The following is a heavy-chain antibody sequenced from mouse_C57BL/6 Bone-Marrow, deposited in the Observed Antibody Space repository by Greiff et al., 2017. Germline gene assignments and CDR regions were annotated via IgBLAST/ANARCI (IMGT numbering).Heavy chain of an antibody. CDR3: TTVYYYGSAAMDY. D-gene: IGHD1-1*01. V-gene: IGHV6-3*01. CDR2: IRLKSDNYAT. CDR1: GFTFSNYW. Sequence: DVKLVESGGGLVQPGGSMKLSCVASGFTFSNYWMNWVRQSPEKGLEWVAQIRLKSDNYATHYAESVKGRFTISRDDSKSSVYLQMNNLRAEDTGIYYCTTVYYYGSAAMDYWGQGTSVTVSS. J-gene: IGHJ4*01.